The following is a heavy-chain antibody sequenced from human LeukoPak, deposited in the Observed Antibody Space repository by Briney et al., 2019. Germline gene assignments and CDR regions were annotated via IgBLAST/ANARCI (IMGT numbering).Heavy chain of an antibody. V-gene: IGHV4-39*01. CDR3: ARAGVPAAANWFDP. J-gene: IGHJ5*02. CDR2: IYYSGST. D-gene: IGHD2-2*01. Sequence: PSETLSLTCTVSGGSISSSSYYRGWIRQPPGKGLEWIGSIYYSGSTYYNPSLKSRVTISVDTSKNQFSLKLSSVTAADTAVYYCARAGVPAAANWFDPWGQGTLVTVSS. CDR1: GGSISSSSYY.